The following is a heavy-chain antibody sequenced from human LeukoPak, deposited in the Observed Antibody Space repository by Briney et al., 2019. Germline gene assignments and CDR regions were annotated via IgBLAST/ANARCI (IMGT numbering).Heavy chain of an antibody. CDR3: TRHAVAAAGSIDY. Sequence: GGSLRLSCAASGFTFSGSAMHWVRQASGKGLEWVGRIRSKANSYATAYAASVKGRFTISRDDSKNTAYLQMSSLKTEDTAVYYCTRHAVAAAGSIDYWGQGTLVTVSS. J-gene: IGHJ4*02. CDR2: IRSKANSYAT. CDR1: GFTFSGSA. D-gene: IGHD6-13*01. V-gene: IGHV3-73*01.